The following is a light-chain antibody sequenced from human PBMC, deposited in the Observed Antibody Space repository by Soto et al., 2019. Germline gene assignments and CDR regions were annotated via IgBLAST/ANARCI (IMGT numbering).Light chain of an antibody. V-gene: IGKV3-15*01. Sequence: EIVMTQSPATLSVSPGERATLSCRASQSVSSDLAWYHQKPGQAPGLLIYGVSTRATGIPARFSGSGSGTEFTLTINSMQSEDFAVYYCQQYNNWPRTFGQGTKVDIK. CDR1: QSVSSD. CDR2: GVS. CDR3: QQYNNWPRT. J-gene: IGKJ1*01.